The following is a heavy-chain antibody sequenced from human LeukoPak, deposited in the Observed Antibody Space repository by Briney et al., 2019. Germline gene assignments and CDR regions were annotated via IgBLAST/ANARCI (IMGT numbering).Heavy chain of an antibody. CDR2: VYSSGAT. J-gene: IGHJ3*02. CDR3: ARKGISALAGAFDI. D-gene: IGHD2-15*01. Sequence: PSETLSFTCTVSGGSINNYYWSWIRQPAGKGLEWIGRVYSSGATDFNPSLKSRVTLSVDTSKNEVSLKLTSVTAADTAVYYCARKGISALAGAFDIWGQGTMVTVSS. CDR1: GGSINNYY. V-gene: IGHV4-4*07.